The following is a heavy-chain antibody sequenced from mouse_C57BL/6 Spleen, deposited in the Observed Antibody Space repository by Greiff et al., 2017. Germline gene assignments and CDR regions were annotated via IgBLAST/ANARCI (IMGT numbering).Heavy chain of an antibody. D-gene: IGHD2-3*01. V-gene: IGHV1-72*01. CDR2: IDPNSGGT. Sequence: QVHVKQSGAELVKPGASVKLSCKASGYTFTSYWMHWVKQRPGRGLEWIGRIDPNSGGTKYNEKFKSKATLTVDKPSSTAYMQLSSLTSEDAAVYYCARWLLRFYAMDYWGQGTSVTVSS. CDR3: ARWLLRFYAMDY. J-gene: IGHJ4*01. CDR1: GYTFTSYW.